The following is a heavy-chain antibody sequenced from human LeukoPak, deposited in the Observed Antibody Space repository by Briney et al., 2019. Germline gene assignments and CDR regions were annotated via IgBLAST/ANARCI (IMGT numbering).Heavy chain of an antibody. CDR3: ARKEMAPN. CDR1: GFTFSSYG. D-gene: IGHD5-24*01. CDR2: ISYDGSNK. V-gene: IGHV3-30*03. Sequence: GGSLRLSCAASGFTFSSYGMHWVRQAPGKGLEWVAVISYDGSNKYYAVSVKGRFTISRDNSKNTLYLQMNSLRAEDTAVYCCARKEMAPNWGQGTLVTVSS. J-gene: IGHJ4*02.